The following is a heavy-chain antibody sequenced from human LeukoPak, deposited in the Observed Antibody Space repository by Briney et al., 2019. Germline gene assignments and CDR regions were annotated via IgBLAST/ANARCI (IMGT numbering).Heavy chain of an antibody. D-gene: IGHD2-2*01. CDR1: GGTFSSYT. CDR3: AMLSTGYYYGMDV. J-gene: IGHJ6*02. V-gene: IGHV1-69*02. Sequence: GASVKVSCKASGGTFSSYTISWVRQAPGQGLEWMGRIIPILGIANYAQKFQGRVTITADKSTGTAYMELSSLRSEDTAVYYCAMLSTGYYYGMDVWGQGTTVTVSS. CDR2: IIPILGIA.